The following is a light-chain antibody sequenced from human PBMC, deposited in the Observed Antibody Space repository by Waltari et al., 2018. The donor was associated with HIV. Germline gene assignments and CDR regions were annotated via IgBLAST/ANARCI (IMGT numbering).Light chain of an antibody. Sequence: VLTQPPSASGTPGQRVTISCSGGRFNIGSNSVTWSQHLPGTAPRLLIFNNNQRPSGVPDRFSGSKSGTSASLAISGLQSEDEADYYCAAWDESLNGLFGGLFGGGTKLTVL. CDR1: RFNIGSNS. CDR2: NNN. V-gene: IGLV1-44*01. CDR3: AAWDESLNGLFGGL. J-gene: IGLJ2*01.